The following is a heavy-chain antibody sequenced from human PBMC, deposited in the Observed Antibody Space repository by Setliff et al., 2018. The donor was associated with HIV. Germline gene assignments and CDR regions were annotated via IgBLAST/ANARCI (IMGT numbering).Heavy chain of an antibody. CDR3: LRGGSFGDIPNC. CDR2: ISGSGTYT. J-gene: IGHJ4*02. V-gene: IGHV3-21*06. D-gene: IGHD4-17*01. Sequence: GVLRLSCTASAFTFNKYAMAWVRLRPGKGLEWVASISGSGTYTHYADSVKGRFTVSRDNAKNSLYLQMNSLRAGDTAVYYCLRGGSFGDIPNCWGQGTLVTVSS. CDR1: AFTFNKYA.